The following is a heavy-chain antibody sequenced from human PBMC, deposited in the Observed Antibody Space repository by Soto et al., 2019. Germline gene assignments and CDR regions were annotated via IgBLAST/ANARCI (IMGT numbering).Heavy chain of an antibody. CDR3: ARLPYYYDSSGPMGGMDV. CDR1: GGSFSGYY. D-gene: IGHD3-22*01. V-gene: IGHV4-34*01. CDR2: INHSGST. Sequence: QVQLQQWGAGLLKPSETLSLTCAVYGGSFSGYYWSWIRQPPGKGLEWIGEINHSGSTNYNPSLKSRVTISVDTSKNQFSLKLSSVTAADTAVYYCARLPYYYDSSGPMGGMDVWGQGTTVTVSS. J-gene: IGHJ6*02.